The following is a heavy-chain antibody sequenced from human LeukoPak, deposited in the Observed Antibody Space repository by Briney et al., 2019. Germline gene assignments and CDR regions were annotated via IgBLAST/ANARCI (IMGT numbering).Heavy chain of an antibody. Sequence: SETLSLTCAVYGGSFSGYYWSWIRQPPGKGLEWIGEINHSGSTNYNPSLKSRVTISVDTSKNQFSLKLSSVTAADTAVYYCARHPICSGGSCVLGYFDYWGQGTLVTVSS. V-gene: IGHV4-34*01. CDR3: ARHPICSGGSCVLGYFDY. CDR1: GGSFSGYY. J-gene: IGHJ4*02. CDR2: INHSGST. D-gene: IGHD2-15*01.